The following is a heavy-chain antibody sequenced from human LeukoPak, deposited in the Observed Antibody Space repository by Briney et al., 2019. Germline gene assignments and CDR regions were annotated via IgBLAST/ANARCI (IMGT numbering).Heavy chain of an antibody. J-gene: IGHJ6*03. D-gene: IGHD3-10*01. CDR2: IYSGGST. V-gene: IGHV3-53*01. CDR3: ARDHYYGSGSLGYYMDV. Sequence: GGSLRLSCAASGFTFSNYDMTWVRQAPGKGLEWVSVIYSGGSTYYADSVKGRFTISRDNSKNTLYLQMNSLRAEDTAVYYCARDHYYGSGSLGYYMDVWGKGTTVTVSS. CDR1: GFTFSNYD.